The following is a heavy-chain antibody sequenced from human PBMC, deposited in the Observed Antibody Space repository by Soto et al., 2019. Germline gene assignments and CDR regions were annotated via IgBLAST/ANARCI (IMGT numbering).Heavy chain of an antibody. V-gene: IGHV4-31*03. J-gene: IGHJ4*02. Sequence: QVQLQESGPGLVKPSQTLSLTCTVSGGSISSGGYYWSWIRQHPGKGLEWIGYIYYSGSTYYNPFLKSRVTISIDPVKKPFSLKLGFVTAADTAVYFWARGRAVRGWDYWGQGTLVTVSS. CDR1: GGSISSGGYY. CDR3: ARGRAVRGWDY. CDR2: IYYSGST.